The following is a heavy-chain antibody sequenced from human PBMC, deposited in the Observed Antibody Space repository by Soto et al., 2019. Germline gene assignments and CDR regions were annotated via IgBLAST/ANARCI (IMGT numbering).Heavy chain of an antibody. CDR1: GDSVSSSSVA. CDR3: ARSEEDSDYYYYGLDV. Sequence: SQTLSLTCVISGDSVSSSSVAWNWVRQSPSRGLEWLGRTYYRSRWYSDFAVSVRGRIVINADTSKNQFSLQLNSVTPKDTAVYFCARSEEDSDYYYYGLDVWGQGTTVTVSS. J-gene: IGHJ6*02. V-gene: IGHV6-1*01. D-gene: IGHD2-15*01. CDR2: TYYRSRWYS.